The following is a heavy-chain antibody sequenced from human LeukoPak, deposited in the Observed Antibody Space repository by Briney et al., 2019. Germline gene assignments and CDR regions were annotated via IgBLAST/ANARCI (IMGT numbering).Heavy chain of an antibody. V-gene: IGHV4-61*01. CDR3: ASLPTVNTFDC. CDR1: GVSVSSGNYY. Sequence: SETLSLTCTVSGVSVSSGNYYWSWIRQSPGEGLEWIGYTYYSGSTNYNPSLKSRVTISVDTSKNQFSLRLSSVTAADTAVYFCASLPTVNTFDCWGQGTLVTVSS. D-gene: IGHD4-17*01. CDR2: TYYSGST. J-gene: IGHJ4*02.